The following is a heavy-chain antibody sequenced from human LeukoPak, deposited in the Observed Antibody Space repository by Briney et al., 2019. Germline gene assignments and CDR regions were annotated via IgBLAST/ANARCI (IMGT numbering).Heavy chain of an antibody. J-gene: IGHJ4*02. CDR1: GFTFSTYV. CDR3: ARGAAPRTYYYGSGSYPPFDY. CDR2: ISYDGNSK. V-gene: IGHV3-30*03. Sequence: GGSLRLSCAGSGFTFSTYVIHWVRQAPGKGLEWAALISYDGNSKYYADSVKGRFTISRDNSKNTVYLQMNSLRAEDTAVYYCARGAAPRTYYYGSGSYPPFDYWGQGTLVTVSS. D-gene: IGHD3-10*01.